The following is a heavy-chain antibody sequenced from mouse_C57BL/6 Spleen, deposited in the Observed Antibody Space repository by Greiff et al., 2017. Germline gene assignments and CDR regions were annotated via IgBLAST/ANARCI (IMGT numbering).Heavy chain of an antibody. V-gene: IGHV1-54*01. D-gene: IGHD2-2*01. Sequence: QVQLQQSGAELVRPGTSVKVSCKASGYAFTNYLIEWVKQRSGQGLEWIGVINPGSGGTNYNEKFKGKATLTADKSSSTAYMQLSSLTSEDSAVYFCARWGYDGDAMGYWGQGTSVTVSS. J-gene: IGHJ4*01. CDR3: ARWGYDGDAMGY. CDR2: INPGSGGT. CDR1: GYAFTNYL.